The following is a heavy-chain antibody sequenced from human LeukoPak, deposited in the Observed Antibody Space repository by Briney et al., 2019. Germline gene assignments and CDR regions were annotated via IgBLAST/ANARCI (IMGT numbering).Heavy chain of an antibody. CDR2: ISDSGDLT. J-gene: IGHJ4*02. V-gene: IGHV3-23*01. Sequence: QPGGSLRLSCAASGFAFSSQAMGWVRQAPGRGLEWVSVISDSGDLTYYADSVKGRFTISRDNSKNTLYLQMNSLRAEDTAVYYCAKDARRSSGWYFSDHWGQGTLVTVSS. CDR3: AKDARRSSGWYFSDH. D-gene: IGHD6-19*01. CDR1: GFAFSSQA.